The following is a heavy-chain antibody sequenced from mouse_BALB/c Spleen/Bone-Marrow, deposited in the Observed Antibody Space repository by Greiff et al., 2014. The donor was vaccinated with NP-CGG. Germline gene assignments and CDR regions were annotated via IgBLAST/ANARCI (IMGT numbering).Heavy chain of an antibody. D-gene: IGHD2-2*01. J-gene: IGHJ4*01. CDR3: AREGYGRQMDY. CDR2: ISSGGSYT. V-gene: IGHV5-9-4*01. Sequence: EVKLVESGGALVKPGGSLKLSCAASGFTFSSYAMSWVRQSPEKRLEWVAEISSGGSYTYYPDTVTGRFTITRDNAKNTLYLEMTSLRSEDTAMYYCAREGYGRQMDYWGQGTSVTVSS. CDR1: GFTFSSYA.